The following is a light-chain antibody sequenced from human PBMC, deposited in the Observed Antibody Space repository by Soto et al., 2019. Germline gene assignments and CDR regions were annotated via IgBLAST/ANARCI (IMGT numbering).Light chain of an antibody. Sequence: VVWTHSPATLSVSPVYRARLSCMASQYIGSAVAWYHQRSGQAPRLLIFDASIRVPTTPARFSGSVSGTEFTLTISSLESEDFAVYFCQQYGDRPRTFGQGTKVDIK. CDR1: QYIGSA. CDR2: DAS. CDR3: QQYGDRPRT. J-gene: IGKJ1*01. V-gene: IGKV3-15*01.